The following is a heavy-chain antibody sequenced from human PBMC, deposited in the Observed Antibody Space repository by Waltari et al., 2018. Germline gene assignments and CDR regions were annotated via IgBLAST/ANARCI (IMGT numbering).Heavy chain of an antibody. V-gene: IGHV1-24*01. Sequence: QVQLVQSGAEVKKPGASVKVSCKVSGYTLTELSMHWVRQAPGKGLEWMGGFDPEDGETIYAQKFQGRVTMTEDTSTDTAYMELSSLRSEDTAVYYCATDGAPTLYYGDYPRDAFDIWGQGTMVTVSS. CDR1: GYTLTELS. D-gene: IGHD4-17*01. CDR2: FDPEDGET. J-gene: IGHJ3*02. CDR3: ATDGAPTLYYGDYPRDAFDI.